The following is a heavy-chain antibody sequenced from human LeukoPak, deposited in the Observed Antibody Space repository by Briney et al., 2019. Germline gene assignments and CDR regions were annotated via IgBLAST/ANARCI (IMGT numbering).Heavy chain of an antibody. CDR3: ASYCGGDCYENWFDP. J-gene: IGHJ5*02. CDR1: GDSISSYY. CDR2: IYHSGST. V-gene: IGHV4-59*12. D-gene: IGHD2-21*02. Sequence: SETLSLTCTVSGDSISSYYWSWIRQPPGKGLEWIGEIYHSGSTNYNPSLKSRVTISVDKSKNQFSLKLSSVTAADTAVYYCASYCGGDCYENWFDPWGQGTLVTVSS.